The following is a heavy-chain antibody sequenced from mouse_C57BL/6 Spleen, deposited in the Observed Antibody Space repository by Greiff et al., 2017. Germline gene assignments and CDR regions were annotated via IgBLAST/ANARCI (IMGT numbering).Heavy chain of an antibody. D-gene: IGHD1-1*01. CDR1: GYTFTSYW. CDR3: ARYPGSSLDY. Sequence: VQLQQPGAELVRPGSSVKLSCKASGYTFTSYWMAWVKQRPGQGLEWIGNIYPSDSETHYNQKFKDKATLTVDKSSSTAYMQLSSLTSEDSAVYYCARYPGSSLDYWGQGTTLTVSS. CDR2: IYPSDSET. J-gene: IGHJ2*01. V-gene: IGHV1-61*01.